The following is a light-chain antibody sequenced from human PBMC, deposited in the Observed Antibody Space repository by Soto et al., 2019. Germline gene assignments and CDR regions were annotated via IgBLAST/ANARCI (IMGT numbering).Light chain of an antibody. CDR3: QHNYSTPPT. Sequence: DIQMTQSPSSLSASVGDRVSMSCRASQAIGTSLNWYQQKSGKAPQVLIYGASTLQGGMPSRFSGSGSGTDFTLTITSLQPEDFATYFCQHNYSTPPTFGQGTKLETK. CDR2: GAS. V-gene: IGKV1-39*01. CDR1: QAIGTS. J-gene: IGKJ1*01.